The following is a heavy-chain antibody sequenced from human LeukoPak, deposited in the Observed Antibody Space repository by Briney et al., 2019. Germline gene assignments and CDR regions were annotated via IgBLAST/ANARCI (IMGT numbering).Heavy chain of an antibody. D-gene: IGHD3-10*01. CDR1: GGSISSSGYY. CDR3: ARVGVAGFDP. Sequence: SETLSLTCTVSGGSISSSGYYWGWIRQPPGKGLEWIGSIYHSGNTYYNPSLRSRVNISVDTSKNQFSLKVNSVTAADTAVYYCARVGVAGFDPWGQGTLVTVSS. J-gene: IGHJ5*02. CDR2: IYHSGNT. V-gene: IGHV4-39*07.